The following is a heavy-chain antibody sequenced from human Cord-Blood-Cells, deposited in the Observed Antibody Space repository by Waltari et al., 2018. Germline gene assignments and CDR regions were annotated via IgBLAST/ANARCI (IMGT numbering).Heavy chain of an antibody. V-gene: IGHV4-39*01. J-gene: IGHJ4*02. Sequence: QLQLQESGPGLVKPSETLSLTCTVSGGSISSSSYYWGWIRQPLGKGLEWIGSIYYSGGTYSNPSLKNRVTISVDTSKNQFSLKLSSVTAADTAVYYCARYGSGSYSSDYWGQGTLVTVSS. D-gene: IGHD3-10*01. CDR2: IYYSGGT. CDR1: GGSISSSSYY. CDR3: ARYGSGSYSSDY.